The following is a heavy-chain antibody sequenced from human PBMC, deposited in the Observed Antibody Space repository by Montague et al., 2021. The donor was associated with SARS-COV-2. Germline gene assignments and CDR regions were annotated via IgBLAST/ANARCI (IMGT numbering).Heavy chain of an antibody. CDR3: ARIGGGYNFGPVGSTDY. J-gene: IGHJ4*02. CDR2: ISSSGLTA. CDR1: GISFSDYE. Sequence: SLRLSCAGSGISFSDYEMNWVRQAPGKGLEWVSYISSSGLTAYYADSVKGRFSISRDNAKNSLYLQMNNLRAEDTAIYFCARIGGGYNFGPVGSTDYWGQGTVVTVSS. V-gene: IGHV3-48*03. D-gene: IGHD5-18*01.